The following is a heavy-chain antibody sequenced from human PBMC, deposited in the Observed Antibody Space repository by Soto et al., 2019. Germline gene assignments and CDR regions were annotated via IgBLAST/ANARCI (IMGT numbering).Heavy chain of an antibody. CDR1: GDSISRGGYS. Sequence: LSLTCAVSGDSISRGGYSWTWIRQPPGKALEWIGNIYDSGSTSYNPSLKSRVTISVDTSKNQFSLRLTSVTAADTAVYFCARGSSSYYDYGMDVWGQGTTVTVSS. CDR2: IYDSGST. J-gene: IGHJ6*02. V-gene: IGHV4-30-2*01. CDR3: ARGSSSYYDYGMDV. D-gene: IGHD6-6*01.